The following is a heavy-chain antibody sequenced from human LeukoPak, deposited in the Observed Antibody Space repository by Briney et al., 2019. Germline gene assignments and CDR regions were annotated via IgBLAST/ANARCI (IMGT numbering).Heavy chain of an antibody. Sequence: GGSLRLSCAASGFTFDDYGMSWVRQAPGKGLECVAGINWNGVSTGYADSVKGRFTISRDNAKNSLSLQMNSLRAEDTALYHCARALYSYSYFPFDYSGQGTLVTVYS. CDR1: GFTFDDYG. CDR2: INWNGVST. V-gene: IGHV3-20*01. D-gene: IGHD5-18*01. CDR3: ARALYSYSYFPFDY. J-gene: IGHJ4*02.